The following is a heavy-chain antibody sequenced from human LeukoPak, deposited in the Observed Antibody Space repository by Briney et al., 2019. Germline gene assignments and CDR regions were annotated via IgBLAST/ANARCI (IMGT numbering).Heavy chain of an antibody. V-gene: IGHV4-59*12. CDR3: ARGPGYDILTGYNGLYWFDP. J-gene: IGHJ5*02. D-gene: IGHD3-9*01. CDR2: IYYSGST. CDR1: GGSINNYY. Sequence: SGTLSLTCTVSGGSINNYYWSWIRQPPGKGLEWIGYIYYSGSTNYNPSLKSRVTIPVDTSKNQFSLKLSSVTAADTAVYYCARGPGYDILTGYNGLYWFDPWGQGTLVTVSS.